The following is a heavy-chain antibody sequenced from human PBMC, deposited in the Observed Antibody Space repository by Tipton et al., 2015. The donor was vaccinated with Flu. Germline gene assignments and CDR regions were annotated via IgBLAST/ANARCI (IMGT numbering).Heavy chain of an antibody. CDR2: IYNSGST. CDR3: ARGYVWGSYRSKHADY. V-gene: IGHV4-61*01. CDR1: GDSVSSGRYY. J-gene: IGHJ4*02. Sequence: TLSLTCIVSGDSVSSGRYYWSWIRQPPGKGLEWIGRIYNSGSTSYNPSLKSRVTMSVDTSKKQLSLKLTSVTAADTAVYYCARGYVWGSYRSKHADYWGQGTLVTVSS. D-gene: IGHD3-16*02.